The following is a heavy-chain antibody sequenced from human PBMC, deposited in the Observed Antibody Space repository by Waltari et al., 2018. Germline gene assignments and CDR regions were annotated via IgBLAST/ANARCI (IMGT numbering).Heavy chain of an antibody. CDR1: GFLFRRFS. J-gene: IGHJ4*02. V-gene: IGHV3-23*01. CDR2: TSASSGST. CDR3: TKMRRNLPRDIIDN. Sequence: EVQLLESGGGLVQRGGSLRLSCAFCGFLFRRFSLSWVRHTPGKGLEWVAGTSASSGSTYYADSVQGRFTISRDNSKKRVFLQMNSLRAEDTATYYCTKMRRNLPRDIIDNWGQGTQVIIAS.